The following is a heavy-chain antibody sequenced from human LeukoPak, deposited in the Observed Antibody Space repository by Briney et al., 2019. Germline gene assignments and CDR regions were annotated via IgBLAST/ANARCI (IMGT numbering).Heavy chain of an antibody. J-gene: IGHJ4*02. V-gene: IGHV4-61*02. CDR2: IYTSGST. CDR1: GGSISSGSYY. Sequence: SETLSLTCTVSGGSISSGSYYWSWIRQPAGKGLEWIGRIYTSGSTNYNPSLKSQVTILVDTSKNQFSLKLNSVTAADTAVYYCARGVGPYYFDYWGQGTLVTVSS. D-gene: IGHD1-26*01. CDR3: ARGVGPYYFDY.